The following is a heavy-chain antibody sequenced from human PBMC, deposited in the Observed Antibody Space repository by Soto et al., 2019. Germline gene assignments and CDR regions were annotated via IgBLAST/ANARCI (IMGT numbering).Heavy chain of an antibody. CDR2: INAGNGNT. CDR3: ARAAYCGSDSCSDAFDI. V-gene: IGHV1-3*01. Sequence: QVQLVQSGAEVKKSGASVKVSCKASGYTFTNYAMHWVRQAPGQRPEWMGWINAGNGNTKYSQQFQGRVTITRDTSASTAYMELSSLRSEATAVYYCARAAYCGSDSCSDAFDIWGQGTVVTVSS. J-gene: IGHJ3*02. D-gene: IGHD2-21*02. CDR1: GYTFTNYA.